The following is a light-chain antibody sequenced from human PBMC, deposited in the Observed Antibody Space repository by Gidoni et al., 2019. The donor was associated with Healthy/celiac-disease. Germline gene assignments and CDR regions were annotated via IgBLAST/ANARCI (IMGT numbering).Light chain of an antibody. CDR3: MQALQTPFT. Sequence: DVVMTQSPLSLPVTPGEPASIACRSSQSRLHSNGYHYLEWYLQKPGQSPQLLIYLGSNRASGVPDRFSGSGSGTDFTLTISRVEAEDVGVYYCMQALQTPFTFGPGTKVDIK. J-gene: IGKJ3*01. V-gene: IGKV2-28*01. CDR1: QSRLHSNGYHY. CDR2: LGS.